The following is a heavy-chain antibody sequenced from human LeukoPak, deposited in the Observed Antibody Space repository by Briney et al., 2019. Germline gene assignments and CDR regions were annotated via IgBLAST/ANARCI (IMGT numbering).Heavy chain of an antibody. D-gene: IGHD4-17*01. V-gene: IGHV1-18*01. J-gene: IGHJ4*02. CDR1: GYTFTNYG. CDR2: ISVXXGKT. Sequence: GASVKVSCKASGYTFTNYGISWVRQAPGQGLEWMGWISVXXGKTYHAQKFQARVTMTTDTSTTTAYMELRSLRSDDTAVYYCAKDRGWQYADYETVXVEHWGQGTLVTVSS. CDR3: AKDRGWQYADYETVXVEH.